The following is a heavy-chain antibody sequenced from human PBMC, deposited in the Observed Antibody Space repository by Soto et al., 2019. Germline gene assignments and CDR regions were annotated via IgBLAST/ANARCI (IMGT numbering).Heavy chain of an antibody. V-gene: IGHV1-46*01. D-gene: IGHD2-21*02. Sequence: QVQLMQSGAEVKKPGASVKVSCKASGDTFTDYYIHWVRQAPGQGLEWMGTVNPSGGHTTYAQHFLGRGTMTRDTSTSTLYMELTSLTSDDTAIYYCARGGHVVVVTAVLDYWGQGTLVTVSS. CDR2: VNPSGGHT. J-gene: IGHJ4*02. CDR3: ARGGHVVVVTAVLDY. CDR1: GDTFTDYY.